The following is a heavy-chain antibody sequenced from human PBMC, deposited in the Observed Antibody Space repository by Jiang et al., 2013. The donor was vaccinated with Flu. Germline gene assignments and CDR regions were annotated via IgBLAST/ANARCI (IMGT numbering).Heavy chain of an antibody. J-gene: IGHJ6*03. CDR2: ISSSSSYT. V-gene: IGHV3-11*06. D-gene: IGHD3-10*01. Sequence: VSYISSSSSYTNYADSVKGRFTISRDNAKNSLYLQMNSLRAEDTAVYYCARVQGWFGEEYYYYYMDVWGKGTTVTVSS. CDR3: ARVQGWFGEEYYYYYMDV.